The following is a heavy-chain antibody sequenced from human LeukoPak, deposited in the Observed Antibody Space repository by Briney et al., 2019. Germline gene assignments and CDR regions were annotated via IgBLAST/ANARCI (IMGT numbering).Heavy chain of an antibody. CDR3: ARRYFDY. V-gene: IGHV3-7*03. CDR2: IKQDGNEK. J-gene: IGHJ4*02. Sequence: PGGSLRLSCAASGFTFSSYAMHWVRQAPGKGLEWVANIKQDGNEKYYVDSVKGRFTISRDNAKNSLYLQMNSLRAEDTAVYYCARRYFDYWGQGTLVTVSS. CDR1: GFTFSSYA.